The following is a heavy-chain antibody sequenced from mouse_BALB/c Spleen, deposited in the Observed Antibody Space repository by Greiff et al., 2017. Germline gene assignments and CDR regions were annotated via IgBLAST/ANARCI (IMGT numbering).Heavy chain of an antibody. CDR2: ISDGGSYT. CDR3: EGGVIYYDYDGYAMDY. V-gene: IGHV5-4*02. Sequence: EVQLVESGGGLVKPGGSLKLSCAASGFTFSDYYMYWVRQTPEKRLEWVATISDGGSYTYFPDSVKGRFTISRDNAKNNLYLQMSSLKSEDTAMYYYEGGVIYYDYDGYAMDYWGQGTAVTVSS. D-gene: IGHD2-4*01. J-gene: IGHJ4*01. CDR1: GFTFSDYY.